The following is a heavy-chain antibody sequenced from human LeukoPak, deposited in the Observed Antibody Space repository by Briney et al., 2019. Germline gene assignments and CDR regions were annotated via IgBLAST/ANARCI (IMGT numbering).Heavy chain of an antibody. CDR1: GFTFSSYA. Sequence: GGSLRLSCAASGFTFSSYAMSWVRQAPGKGLEWVSAISGSGGSTYYADSVKGRFTISRDNSKNTLYLQMNSLRAEDTAVYYCAKARYYYDSSGYYFDYWGQGTVVTVPS. CDR2: ISGSGGST. CDR3: AKARYYYDSSGYYFDY. D-gene: IGHD3-22*01. J-gene: IGHJ4*02. V-gene: IGHV3-23*01.